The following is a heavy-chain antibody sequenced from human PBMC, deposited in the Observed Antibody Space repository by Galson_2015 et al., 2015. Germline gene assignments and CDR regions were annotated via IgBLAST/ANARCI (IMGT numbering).Heavy chain of an antibody. CDR3: ARDLDSSSWYYPYGMDV. CDR2: TYYRSKWYN. D-gene: IGHD6-13*01. J-gene: IGHJ6*02. Sequence: CAISGDSVSSNSAAWNWIRQSPSRGLEWLGRTYYRSKWYNDYAVSVKSRITINPDTSKNQFSLRLNSVTPEDTAVYYCARDLDSSSWYYPYGMDVWGQGTTVTVSS. V-gene: IGHV6-1*01. CDR1: GDSVSSNSAA.